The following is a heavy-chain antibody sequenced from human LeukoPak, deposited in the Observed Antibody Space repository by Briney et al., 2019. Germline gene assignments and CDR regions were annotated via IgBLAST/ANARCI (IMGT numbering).Heavy chain of an antibody. CDR2: MNPNSGNT. D-gene: IGHD6-13*01. Sequence: ASVKVSCKASGYTFTSYDINWVRQATGQGLERMGWMNPNSGNTGYAQKFQGRVTMTRNTSISTAYMELSSLRSEDTAVYYCARGVPGFSSWVHWGQGTLVTVSS. CDR3: ARGVPGFSSWVH. CDR1: GYTFTSYD. V-gene: IGHV1-8*01. J-gene: IGHJ4*02.